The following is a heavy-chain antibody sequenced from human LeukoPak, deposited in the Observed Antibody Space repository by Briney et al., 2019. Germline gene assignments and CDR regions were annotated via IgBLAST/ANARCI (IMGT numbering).Heavy chain of an antibody. CDR1: GVSINSHY. V-gene: IGHV4-59*08. CDR3: VRRDIGWNYFDY. CDR2: IYYTGKI. J-gene: IGHJ4*02. D-gene: IGHD2-15*01. Sequence: SETLSLTCAVSGVSINSHYWGWIRQPPGKGLQWIGDIYYTGKINYNPSLKSRVTITLDTSKDHLSLNLTSVLAADTAIYYCVRRDIGWNYFDYWGKGILVTVSS.